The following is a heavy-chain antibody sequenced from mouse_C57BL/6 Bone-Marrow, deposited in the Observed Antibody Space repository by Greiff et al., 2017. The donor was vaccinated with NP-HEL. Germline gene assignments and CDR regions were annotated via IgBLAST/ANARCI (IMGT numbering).Heavy chain of an antibody. CDR2: INYDGSST. CDR3: AREEVTTYFDV. J-gene: IGHJ1*03. Sequence: EVQLVESEGGLVQPGSSMKLSCTASGFTFSDYYMAWVRQVPEKGLEWVANINYDGSSTYYLDSLKSRFIISRDNAKNILYLQMSSLKSEDTATYYCAREEVTTYFDVWGTGTTVTVSS. CDR1: GFTFSDYY. V-gene: IGHV5-16*01. D-gene: IGHD2-5*01.